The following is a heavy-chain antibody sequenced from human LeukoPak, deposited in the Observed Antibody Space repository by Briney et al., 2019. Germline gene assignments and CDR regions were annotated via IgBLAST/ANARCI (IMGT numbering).Heavy chain of an antibody. D-gene: IGHD3-10*01. J-gene: IGHJ4*02. Sequence: ETLSLTCAVSGGSISSSNWWSWVRQAPGKGLEWVSVIYRGGSTYYADSVKGRFTISRHNSKNTLYLQMNSLRAEDTAMYYCARDSGLLGDYWGQGTLVTVSS. CDR1: GGSISSSNW. CDR3: ARDSGLLGDY. CDR2: IYRGGST. V-gene: IGHV3-53*04.